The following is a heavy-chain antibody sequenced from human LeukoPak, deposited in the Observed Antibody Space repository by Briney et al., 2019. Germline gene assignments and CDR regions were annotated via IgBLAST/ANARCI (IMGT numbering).Heavy chain of an antibody. J-gene: IGHJ2*01. CDR3: ARDTPSYYDSSGSEYFDL. V-gene: IGHV1-69*05. CDR1: GGTFSSYA. CDR2: IIPIFGTA. Sequence: SVKVSCKASGGTFSSYAISWVRQAPGQGLEWMGRIIPIFGTANYAQKFQGRVTITTDESTSTAYMELSSLRSEDTAVYYCARDTPSYYDSSGSEYFDLWGRGTPVTVSS. D-gene: IGHD3-22*01.